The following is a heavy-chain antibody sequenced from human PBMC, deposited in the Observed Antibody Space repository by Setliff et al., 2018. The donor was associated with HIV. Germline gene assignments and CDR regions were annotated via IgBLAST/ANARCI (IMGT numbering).Heavy chain of an antibody. V-gene: IGHV4-59*12. D-gene: IGHD3-3*01. CDR3: AREDMSHWSGFLYESSWFDT. J-gene: IGHJ5*02. Sequence: SETLSLTCTVSGGSISSYYWSWIRQSPGKGLEWIGFIYYSGSTNYSPSLKSRVTISVDSSKNQFSLTLSSVTAADTAVYFCAREDMSHWSGFLYESSWFDTWGRGILVTAPQ. CDR2: IYYSGST. CDR1: GGSISSYY.